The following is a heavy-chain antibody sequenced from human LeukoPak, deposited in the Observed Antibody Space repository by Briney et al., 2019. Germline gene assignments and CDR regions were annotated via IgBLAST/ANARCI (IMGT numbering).Heavy chain of an antibody. D-gene: IGHD6-13*01. CDR2: IYYSGST. Sequence: SETLSLTCTVSGGSISSYYWSWIRQPPGKGLEWIGYIYYSGSTNYNPSLKSRVTISVDTSKNQSSLKLSSVTAADTAVYYCATQGVGSSSWYIYWGQGTLVTVSS. V-gene: IGHV4-59*08. CDR1: GGSISSYY. CDR3: ATQGVGSSSWYIY. J-gene: IGHJ4*02.